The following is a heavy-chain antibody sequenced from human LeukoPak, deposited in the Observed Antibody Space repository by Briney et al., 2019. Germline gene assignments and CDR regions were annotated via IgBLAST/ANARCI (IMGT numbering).Heavy chain of an antibody. Sequence: SVKVSCKASGYTFTGYYMHWVRQAPGQGLEWMGWINPNSGGTDYAQKFQGRVTMTRDKSISTVYMELSRLTSDDTAIYFCARVGSSGWYHWFDPWGQGTLVTVSS. J-gene: IGHJ5*02. CDR1: GYTFTGYY. V-gene: IGHV1-2*02. CDR3: ARVGSSGWYHWFDP. CDR2: INPNSGGT. D-gene: IGHD6-19*01.